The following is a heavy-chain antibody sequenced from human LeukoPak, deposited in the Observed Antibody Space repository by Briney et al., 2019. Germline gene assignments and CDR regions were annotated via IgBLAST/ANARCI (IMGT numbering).Heavy chain of an antibody. CDR1: GFTFSNNA. J-gene: IGHJ5*02. V-gene: IGHV3-23*01. CDR3: ARDHYYDSSGYYPNWFDP. Sequence: GGSLRLSCAASGFTFSNNAMSWVRQAPGKGLEWVSATSTSGGSAYYADSVKGRFTISRDNSKNTLYLQMDSLRAEDTAVYYCARDHYYDSSGYYPNWFDPWGQGTLVTVSS. D-gene: IGHD3-22*01. CDR2: TSTSGGSA.